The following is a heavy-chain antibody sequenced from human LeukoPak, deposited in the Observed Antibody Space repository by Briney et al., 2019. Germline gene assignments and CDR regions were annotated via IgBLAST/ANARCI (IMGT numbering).Heavy chain of an antibody. CDR2: IIPILGMA. V-gene: IGHV1-69*02. D-gene: IGHD3-10*01. J-gene: IGHJ4*02. CDR3: ARGHGSGSYYYFDY. Sequence: GASVKVSCKASGGTFSSYTISWVRQAPGQGLEWMGRIIPILGMANYAQKFQGRVTVTADKSTSTAYMELSSLRSEDTAVYYCARGHGSGSYYYFDYWGQGTLVTVSS. CDR1: GGTFSSYT.